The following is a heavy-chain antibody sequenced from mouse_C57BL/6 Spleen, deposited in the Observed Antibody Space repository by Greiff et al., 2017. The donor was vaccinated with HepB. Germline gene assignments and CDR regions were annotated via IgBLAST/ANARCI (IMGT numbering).Heavy chain of an antibody. CDR1: GYTFTSYW. Sequence: VQLQQPGAELVRPGSSVKLSCKASGYTFTSYWMHWVKQRPIQGLEWIGNIDPSDSETHYNQKFKDKATLTVDKSSSTAYMQLSSLTSEDSAVYYCARHYYGYDDWYFDVWGTGTTVTVSS. V-gene: IGHV1-52*01. J-gene: IGHJ1*03. CDR3: ARHYYGYDDWYFDV. D-gene: IGHD2-2*01. CDR2: IDPSDSET.